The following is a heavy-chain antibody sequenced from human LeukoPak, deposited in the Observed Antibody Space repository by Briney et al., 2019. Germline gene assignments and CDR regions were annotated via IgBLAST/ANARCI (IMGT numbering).Heavy chain of an antibody. D-gene: IGHD6-13*01. CDR1: GYTFTGYY. V-gene: IGHV1-2*02. CDR3: ARALMSIAAAGTGY. CDR2: INPNSGGT. J-gene: IGHJ4*02. Sequence: ASVEVSCKASGYTFTGYYMHWVRQAPGQGLEWMGWINPNSGGTNYAQKFQGRVTMTRDASISTAYMELSRLRSDDTAVYYCARALMSIAAAGTGYWGQGTLVTVSS.